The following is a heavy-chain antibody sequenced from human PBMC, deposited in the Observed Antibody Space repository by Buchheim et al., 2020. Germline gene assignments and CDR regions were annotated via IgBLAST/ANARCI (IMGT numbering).Heavy chain of an antibody. J-gene: IGHJ6*02. D-gene: IGHD3-3*01. V-gene: IGHV3-23*01. CDR1: GFTFSSYA. CDR3: ASADYYDFWSGGYYYYGMDV. CDR2: ISGSGGST. Sequence: EVQLLESGGGLVQPGGSLRLSCAASGFTFSSYAMSWVRQARGKGLEWVSAISGSGGSTYYADSVKGRFTISRDNSKNTLFLQMNSLRAEDTAVYYCASADYYDFWSGGYYYYGMDVWGQGTT.